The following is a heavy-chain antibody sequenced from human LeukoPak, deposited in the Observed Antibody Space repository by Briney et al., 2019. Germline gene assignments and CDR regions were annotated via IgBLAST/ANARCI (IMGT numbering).Heavy chain of an antibody. CDR3: ARRWLQFRGLAPFDY. D-gene: IGHD5-24*01. J-gene: IGHJ4*02. CDR2: VYSSGST. Sequence: SETLSLTCTVSGGSISSSYYWGWIRQPPGKGLEWIGSVYSSGSTYYNPSLKSRVTISVDTSKNQFSLKLSSVTAADTAVYYCARRWLQFRGLAPFDYWGQGTLVTVSS. V-gene: IGHV4-39*01. CDR1: GGSISSSYY.